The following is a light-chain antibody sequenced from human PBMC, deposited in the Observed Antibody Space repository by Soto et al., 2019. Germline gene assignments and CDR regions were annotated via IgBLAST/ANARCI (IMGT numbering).Light chain of an antibody. CDR1: SSDVGNYNY. J-gene: IGLJ2*01. CDR2: EVR. CDR3: SSYTTSNTLV. Sequence: QSVLTQPASVSGSPGQSITISCTGTSSDVGNYNYVSWYQQVPGKVPKLMIYEVRNRPSGVSNRFSGSKSGNTASLTISGLQADDEADYYCSSYTTSNTLVFGGGTKLTVL. V-gene: IGLV2-14*01.